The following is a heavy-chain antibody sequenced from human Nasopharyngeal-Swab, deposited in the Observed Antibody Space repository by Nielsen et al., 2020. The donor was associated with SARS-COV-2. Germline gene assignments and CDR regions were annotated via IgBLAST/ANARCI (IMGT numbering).Heavy chain of an antibody. D-gene: IGHD3-22*01. CDR3: ARESYYDSSGYRRVFDY. CDR2: IYYRGST. V-gene: IGHV4-59*02. Sequence: SEAMSLTYTVSGGSVSSYSWSWLRQPPGKGLEWIGYIYYRGSTNYNPSLKSRVTISVDTSKNQFSLKLSSVTAADTAVYYCARESYYDSSGYRRVFDYWGQGTLVTVSS. CDR1: GGSVSSYS. J-gene: IGHJ4*02.